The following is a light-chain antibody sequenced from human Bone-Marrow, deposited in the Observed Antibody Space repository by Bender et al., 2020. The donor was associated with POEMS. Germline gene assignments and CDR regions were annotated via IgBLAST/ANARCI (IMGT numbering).Light chain of an antibody. Sequence: QSVLTQPPSASGTPGQRFTISCSGSSSKFGSYPVNWYQQLPGAAPKLVIFNNIQRPSGVPDRFSGSNSGTSASLAISGLLSDDEADFYCATWDDSLNGWVFGGGTKLTVL. V-gene: IGLV1-44*01. J-gene: IGLJ3*02. CDR1: SSKFGSYP. CDR2: NNI. CDR3: ATWDDSLNGWV.